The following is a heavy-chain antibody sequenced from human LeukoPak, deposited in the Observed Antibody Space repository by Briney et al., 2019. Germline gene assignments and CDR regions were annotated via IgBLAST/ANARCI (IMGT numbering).Heavy chain of an antibody. J-gene: IGHJ4*02. Sequence: ETLSLTCTVYGGSFSGHFWSWIRQSPGKGLVWVSRIHSDGSSTSYADSVRGRFTISRDDAKSTLYLQMNSLRAEDTAVYYCARSGWPYYFDYWGQGTLVTVSS. D-gene: IGHD3-22*01. CDR1: GGSFSGHF. CDR2: IHSDGSST. V-gene: IGHV3-74*01. CDR3: ARSGWPYYFDY.